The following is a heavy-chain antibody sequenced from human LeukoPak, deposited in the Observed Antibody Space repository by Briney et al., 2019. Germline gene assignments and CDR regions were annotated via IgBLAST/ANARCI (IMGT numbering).Heavy chain of an antibody. J-gene: IGHJ3*02. CDR1: GCTFTGYY. CDR2: IDPNSGGT. CDR3: ARLLTNYYAFDI. D-gene: IGHD4/OR15-4a*01. Sequence: ASVKVSCKASGCTFTGYYMHWVRQAPGQGLEWMGWIDPNSGGTNYAQKFQGRVTMTRDTSMSTAYMELSRLRSDDTAVYYCARLLTNYYAFDIWGQGTMVTVSS. V-gene: IGHV1-2*02.